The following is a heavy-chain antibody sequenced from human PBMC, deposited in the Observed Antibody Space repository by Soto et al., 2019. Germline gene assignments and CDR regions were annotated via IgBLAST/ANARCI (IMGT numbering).Heavy chain of an antibody. Sequence: QVQLVQSGAEVKKPGASVKVSCKVSGYTLTEFSMHWVRQAPGKGLEWMGGFDPEDGETIYAQKFQGKVTMTEDTSTDTAYMELSSLRSEDTAVYYCATGRAYDFWSGPPPSPAEKAGMDVWGQGTTVTVSS. CDR2: FDPEDGET. CDR3: ATGRAYDFWSGPPPSPAEKAGMDV. D-gene: IGHD3-3*01. V-gene: IGHV1-24*01. CDR1: GYTLTEFS. J-gene: IGHJ6*02.